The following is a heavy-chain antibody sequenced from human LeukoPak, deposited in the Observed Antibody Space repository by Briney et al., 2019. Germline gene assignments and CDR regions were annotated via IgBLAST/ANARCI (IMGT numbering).Heavy chain of an antibody. CDR3: ARSSSGYSGSLDY. CDR2: IYPGDSDP. CDR1: GYSFASYW. D-gene: IGHD3-22*01. J-gene: IGHJ4*02. Sequence: GESLKISCKGSGYSFASYWIGWVRQMPGKGLEWMGIIYPGDSDPRYSPSFQGQVTISADKSISTAYLQWSSLKASDTAMYYCARSSSGYSGSLDYWGQGTLVTVSS. V-gene: IGHV5-51*01.